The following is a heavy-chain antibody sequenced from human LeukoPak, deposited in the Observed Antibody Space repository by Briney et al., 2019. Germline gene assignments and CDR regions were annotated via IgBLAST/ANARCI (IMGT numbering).Heavy chain of an antibody. D-gene: IGHD3-22*01. CDR1: GFTFSSYA. Sequence: GGSLRLSCAASGFTFSSYAMSWVRQAPGKGLEWVSVIYSGGSTYYADSVKGRFTISRDNSKNTLYLQMNSLRAEDTAVYYCARAGWYYDSSGYRYNDAFDIWGQGTMVTVSS. J-gene: IGHJ3*02. CDR2: IYSGGST. CDR3: ARAGWYYDSSGYRYNDAFDI. V-gene: IGHV3-53*01.